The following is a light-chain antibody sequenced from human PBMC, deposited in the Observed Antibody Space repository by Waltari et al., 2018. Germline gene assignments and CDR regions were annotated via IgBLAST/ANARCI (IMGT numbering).Light chain of an antibody. CDR2: DVT. CDR1: HSDVGRYNL. V-gene: IGLV2-23*02. CDR3: CSYAGSFTWV. J-gene: IGLJ3*02. Sequence: QSAPTQPASVSGSPGQSIPISCTGTHSDVGRYNLVSWYQQHPDKAPKLIIYDVTERPSGVSDRLSGSKSGNTASLTISGLQAEDEADYYCCSYAGSFTWVFGGGTKLTVL.